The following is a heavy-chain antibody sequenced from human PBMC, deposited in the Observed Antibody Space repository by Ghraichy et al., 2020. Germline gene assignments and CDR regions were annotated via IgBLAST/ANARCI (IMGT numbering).Heavy chain of an antibody. CDR1: GYSFSSYW. CDR3: ARTNSGGNCGGDCHYFDP. CDR2: IFPRDSDT. V-gene: IGHV5-51*01. J-gene: IGHJ5*02. D-gene: IGHD2-21*01. Sequence: GESLNISCEASGYSFSSYWIGWVRQMPGKGLEWMGIIFPRDSDTRYSPSFQGQVTISADMSINTAYLQWNSLKASDTAMYYCARTNSGGNCGGDCHYFDPWGQGTLVTVSS.